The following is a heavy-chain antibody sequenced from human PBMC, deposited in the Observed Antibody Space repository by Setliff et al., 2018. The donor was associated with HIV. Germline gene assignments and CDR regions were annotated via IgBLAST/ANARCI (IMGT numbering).Heavy chain of an antibody. V-gene: IGHV4-31*03. Sequence: PSETLSLTCTVSGGSISSGGYYWSWIRQHPGKGLEWIGYIYYSGSTYYNPSLKSRVTISVDTSKNQFSLKLSSVTAADTAVYYCARDAPLAVAGTDYYYGMDVWGQGTTVTVSS. CDR1: GGSISSGGYY. J-gene: IGHJ6*02. D-gene: IGHD6-19*01. CDR3: ARDAPLAVAGTDYYYGMDV. CDR2: IYYSGST.